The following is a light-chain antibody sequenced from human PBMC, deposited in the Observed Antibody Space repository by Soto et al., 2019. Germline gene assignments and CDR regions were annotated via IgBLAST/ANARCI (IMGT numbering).Light chain of an antibody. CDR2: DAS. V-gene: IGKV1-5*02. CDR3: QQYNPYSPWT. Sequence: DIQMTQSPSTLSASVGDRVTIICRASRGLSIWLAWYRQKPGRAPKLLIHDASSLESGVPSRFSGSGSGTEFTLTISSLQPDDFATYYCQQYNPYSPWTFGQGTKVDI. J-gene: IGKJ1*01. CDR1: RGLSIW.